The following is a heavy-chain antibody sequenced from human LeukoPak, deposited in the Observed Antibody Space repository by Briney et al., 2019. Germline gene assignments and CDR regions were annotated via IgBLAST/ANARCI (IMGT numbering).Heavy chain of an antibody. D-gene: IGHD3-22*01. V-gene: IGHV4-38-2*02. J-gene: IGHJ4*02. CDR2: IYHSGST. Sequence: PSETLSLTCTVSGYSISGGYYWGWIRQPPGKGLEWIGNIYHSGSTSYNPSLKSRVTISVDTSKNQFSLRLSSVTAADTAVYYCARLAYYYDSSGYFNFDYWGQGTLVTVSS. CDR1: GYSISGGYY. CDR3: ARLAYYYDSSGYFNFDY.